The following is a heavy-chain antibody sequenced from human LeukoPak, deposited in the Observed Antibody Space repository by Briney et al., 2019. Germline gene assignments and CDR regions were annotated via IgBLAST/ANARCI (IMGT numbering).Heavy chain of an antibody. D-gene: IGHD5-18*01. V-gene: IGHV3-30*02. CDR2: IRYDGSNK. CDR1: GFTFSSYG. CDR3: AREDTAMVWGYYYYYYYMDV. Sequence: GGSLRLSCAPSGFTFSSYGMHWVRQAPGKGLEWVAFIRYDGSNKYYADSVKGRFTISRDNSKNTLYLQMNSLRAEDTAVYYCAREDTAMVWGYYYYYYYMDVWGKGTTVTVSS. J-gene: IGHJ6*03.